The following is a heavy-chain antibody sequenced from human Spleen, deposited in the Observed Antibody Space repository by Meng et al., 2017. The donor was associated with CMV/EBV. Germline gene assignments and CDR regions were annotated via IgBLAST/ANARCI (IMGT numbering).Heavy chain of an antibody. D-gene: IGHD3-10*01. CDR3: ARLSQAGSPFDY. Sequence: GGSLRLSCKGSGYSFTSYWIGWVRQMPGKGLEWMGIIYSDDSDTRYSPSFQGRVTISADKSISTAYLQWSSLKASDTAMYYCARLSQAGSPFDYWGQGTLVTVSS. V-gene: IGHV5-51*01. CDR2: IYSDDSDT. CDR1: GYSFTSYW. J-gene: IGHJ4*02.